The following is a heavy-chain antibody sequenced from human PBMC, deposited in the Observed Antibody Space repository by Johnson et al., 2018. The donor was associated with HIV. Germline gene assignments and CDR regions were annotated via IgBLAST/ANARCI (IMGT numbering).Heavy chain of an antibody. CDR2: IWYDGSNK. Sequence: QVLLVESGGGVVQPGRSLRLSCAASGFTFSSYAMHWVRQAPGKGLEWVAVIWYDGSNKYYADSVKGRFTISRDNAKNSLYLQMNSLRAEDTAVYYCARDSQTYDYVWGSYRLKGDDAFDIWGQGTMVTVSS. J-gene: IGHJ3*02. CDR1: GFTFSSYA. V-gene: IGHV3-33*08. CDR3: ARDSQTYDYVWGSYRLKGDDAFDI. D-gene: IGHD3-16*02.